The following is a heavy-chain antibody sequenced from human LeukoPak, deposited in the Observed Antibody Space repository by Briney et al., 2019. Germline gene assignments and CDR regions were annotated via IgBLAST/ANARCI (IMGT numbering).Heavy chain of an antibody. D-gene: IGHD5/OR15-5a*01. CDR3: ARDRRVSFYTFDL. Sequence: KPSETLSLTCSVSGASISGYFWNWVRQTPEKRLDWIGYVSHTGATTSTPTLKSRVSITIDTSKSQISLTMTSVTAADSALYYCARDRRVSFYTFDLWGPGTIVSVS. CDR2: VSHTGAT. J-gene: IGHJ3*01. CDR1: GASISGYF. V-gene: IGHV4-59*01.